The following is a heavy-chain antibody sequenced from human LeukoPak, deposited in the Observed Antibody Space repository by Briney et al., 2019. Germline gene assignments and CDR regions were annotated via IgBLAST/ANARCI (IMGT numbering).Heavy chain of an antibody. CDR2: INPSGGST. CDR1: GYTFTSYY. D-gene: IGHD2/OR15-2a*01. CDR3: ARAGVLLTGPFDP. V-gene: IGHV1-46*01. Sequence: GASVKVSCKASGYTFTSYYMHWVRQAPGQGLEWMGIINPSGGSTSYAQKFQGRVTMTRDMSTSTVYMELSSLRSEDTAVYYCARAGVLLTGPFDPWGQGTLVTVSS. J-gene: IGHJ5*02.